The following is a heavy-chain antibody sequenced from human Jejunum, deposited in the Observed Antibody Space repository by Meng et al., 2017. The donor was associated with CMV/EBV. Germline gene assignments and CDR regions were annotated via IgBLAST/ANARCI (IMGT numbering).Heavy chain of an antibody. D-gene: IGHD2-2*01. CDR2: IKEDGSEK. Sequence: SGLTFSNYWMSWVRQATGKGLEWVAKIKEDGSEKYYVDSVKDRFTISRDNDKNSLYLQMNSLRAEDTAVYYCARGSGSTSWGFDPWGQGTLVTVSS. J-gene: IGHJ5*02. CDR3: ARGSGSTSWGFDP. CDR1: GLTFSNYW. V-gene: IGHV3-7*01.